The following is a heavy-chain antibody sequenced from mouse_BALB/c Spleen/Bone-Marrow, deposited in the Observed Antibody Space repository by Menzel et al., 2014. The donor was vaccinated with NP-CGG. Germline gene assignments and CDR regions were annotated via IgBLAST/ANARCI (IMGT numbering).Heavy chain of an antibody. CDR2: INPYNDGT. Sequence: EVQGVESGPELVKPGASVKMSCKASGYTFTSYVMHWVKQKPGQGLEWIGYINPYNDGTKYNEKFKGKATLTSDKSSSTAYIGRSSLSSESSALYYRARARQLGLPYYFDYWGQGTTLTDSS. D-gene: IGHD3-2*01. V-gene: IGHV1-14*01. CDR1: GYTFTSYV. J-gene: IGHJ2*01. CDR3: ARARQLGLPYYFDY.